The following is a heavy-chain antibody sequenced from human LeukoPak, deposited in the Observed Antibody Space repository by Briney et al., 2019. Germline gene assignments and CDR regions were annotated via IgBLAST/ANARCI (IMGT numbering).Heavy chain of an antibody. CDR1: GGSISSSY. J-gene: IGHJ4*02. D-gene: IGHD5-12*01. CDR3: AREGYSGHDFIY. CDR2: IYYSGSA. V-gene: IGHV4-59*01. Sequence: SETLSLTCTVSGGSISSSYWSWIRQPPGKGLEWIGYIYYSGSANYNPSLKSRVTISVDTSKNQFSLRLRSVTAADTAVYYCAREGYSGHDFIYWGQGTLVTVSS.